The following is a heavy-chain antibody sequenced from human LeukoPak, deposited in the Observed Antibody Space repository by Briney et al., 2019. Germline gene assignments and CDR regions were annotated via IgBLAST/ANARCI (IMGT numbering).Heavy chain of an antibody. CDR1: GFTFDDYG. V-gene: IGHV3-7*03. CDR2: IKQDGSEK. D-gene: IGHD4-23*01. CDR3: AKGLRWTTTQGSNWFDP. Sequence: GGSLRLSCAASGFTFDDYGMSWVRQAPGKGLEWVANIKQDGSEKYYVDSVKGRFTISRDNSKNTLYLQMNSLRAEDTAVYYCAKGLRWTTTQGSNWFDPWGQGTLVTVSS. J-gene: IGHJ5*02.